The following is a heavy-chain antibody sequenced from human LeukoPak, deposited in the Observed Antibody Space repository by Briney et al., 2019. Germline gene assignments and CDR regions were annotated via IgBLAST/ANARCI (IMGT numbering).Heavy chain of an antibody. Sequence: SVKVSCKASGGTFSSYAISWVRQAPGQGLEWMGRIIPILGIANYAQKFQGRVTMTTDTSTSTAYMELRSLRSDDTAVYYCARKGMWFGELLSPVFDYWGQGTLVTVSS. CDR3: ARKGMWFGELLSPVFDY. V-gene: IGHV1-69*04. D-gene: IGHD3-10*01. CDR1: GGTFSSYA. J-gene: IGHJ4*02. CDR2: IIPILGIA.